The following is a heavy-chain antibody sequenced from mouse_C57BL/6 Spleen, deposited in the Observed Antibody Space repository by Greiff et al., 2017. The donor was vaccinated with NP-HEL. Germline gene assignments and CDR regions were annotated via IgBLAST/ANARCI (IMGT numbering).Heavy chain of an antibody. D-gene: IGHD1-1*01. Sequence: EVKLMESGGGLVKPGGSLKLSCAASGFTFSDYGMHWVRQAPEKGLEWVAYISSGSSTIYYADTVKGRFTISRDNAKNTLFLQMTSLRSEDTAMYYCARRATTVPLDYWGQGTTLTVSS. V-gene: IGHV5-17*01. CDR3: ARRATTVPLDY. CDR1: GFTFSDYG. CDR2: ISSGSSTI. J-gene: IGHJ2*01.